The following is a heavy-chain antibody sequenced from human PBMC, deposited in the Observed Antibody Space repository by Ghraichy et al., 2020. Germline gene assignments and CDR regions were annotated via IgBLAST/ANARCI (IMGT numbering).Heavy chain of an antibody. CDR2: IKQDGSEK. Sequence: LSLTCAASGFTFSSYWMSWVRQAPGKGLEWVANIKQDGSEKYYVDSVKGRFTISRDNAKNSLYLQMNSLRAEDTAVYYCAKHQYYYDSSGFDYFDYWGQGTLVTVSS. J-gene: IGHJ4*02. D-gene: IGHD3-22*01. V-gene: IGHV3-7*01. CDR3: AKHQYYYDSSGFDYFDY. CDR1: GFTFSSYW.